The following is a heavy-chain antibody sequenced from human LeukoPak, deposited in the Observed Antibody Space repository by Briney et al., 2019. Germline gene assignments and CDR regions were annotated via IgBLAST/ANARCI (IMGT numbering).Heavy chain of an antibody. J-gene: IGHJ4*02. CDR1: GHSISSGYY. V-gene: IGHV4-38-2*02. CDR2: LYQGRNT. D-gene: IGHD3-22*01. CDR3: ASEKGRWYKSGNSGYYGLDY. Sequence: KPSETLSLTCTVSGHSISSGYYWGWVRQSPGKGLEWLGCLYQGRNTYYNPSLKSRLTISVDTSKNQFSLRLTSVTAADTAVYYCASEKGRWYKSGNSGYYGLDYWGQGTLVIVSS.